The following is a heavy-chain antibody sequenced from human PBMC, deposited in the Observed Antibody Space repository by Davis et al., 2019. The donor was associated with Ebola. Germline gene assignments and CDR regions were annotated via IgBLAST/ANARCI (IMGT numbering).Heavy chain of an antibody. CDR3: ARDQGGTYGDDAFDI. CDR1: AYTFTSFA. V-gene: IGHV1-3*01. CDR2: INPANGNT. J-gene: IGHJ3*02. D-gene: IGHD1-26*01. Sequence: ASVKVSCKASAYTFTSFAMHWVRQAPGQRLEWMGWINPANGNTKYSQKFQGRVAITRDTSATTAYMELSSLRFEDTAVYYCARDQGGTYGDDAFDIWGQGTMVTVSS.